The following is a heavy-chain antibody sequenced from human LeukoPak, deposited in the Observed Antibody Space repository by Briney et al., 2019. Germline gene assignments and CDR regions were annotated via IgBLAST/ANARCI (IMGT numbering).Heavy chain of an antibody. D-gene: IGHD3-16*01. V-gene: IGHV4-59*11. CDR3: ARAERTGGDY. CDR1: GASISSHY. CDR2: IYYSRST. Sequence: SETLSLTCTVSGASISSHYWSWIRQPPGKGLDWIGYIYYSRSTNYNPSLKSRVTISVDTSKNQFSLKLNSVTTADTAVYYCARAERTGGDYWGQGTLVTVSS. J-gene: IGHJ4*02.